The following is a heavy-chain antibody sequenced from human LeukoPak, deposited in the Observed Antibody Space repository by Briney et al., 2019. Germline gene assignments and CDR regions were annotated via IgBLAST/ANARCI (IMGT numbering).Heavy chain of an antibody. J-gene: IGHJ4*02. Sequence: GGSLRLPCAASGFTFSSYAMSWVRQAPGKGLDWVSATSGSGGSTYYADSVKGRFTISRDNSKNTLYLQMNSLRAEDTAVYYCAKEGGDSGYDRYFDYWGQGTLVTVSS. CDR3: AKEGGDSGYDRYFDY. V-gene: IGHV3-23*01. CDR2: TSGSGGST. CDR1: GFTFSSYA. D-gene: IGHD5-12*01.